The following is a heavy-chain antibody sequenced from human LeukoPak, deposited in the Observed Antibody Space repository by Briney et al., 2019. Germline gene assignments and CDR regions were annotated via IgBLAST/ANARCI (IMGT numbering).Heavy chain of an antibody. CDR2: IYPGDSDT. J-gene: IGHJ4*02. Sequence: GESLKISCKGSGYSFTSYWIGWVRQMPGKGLEWMGIIYPGDSDTRYSPSLQGQVTISADKSISTAYLQWSSLKASDTAMYYCAVGYSSSWYREPVDYWGQGTLVTVSS. V-gene: IGHV5-51*01. CDR1: GYSFTSYW. CDR3: AVGYSSSWYREPVDY. D-gene: IGHD6-13*01.